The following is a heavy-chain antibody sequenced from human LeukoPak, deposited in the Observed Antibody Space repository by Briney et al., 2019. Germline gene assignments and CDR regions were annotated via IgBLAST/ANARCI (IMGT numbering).Heavy chain of an antibody. CDR3: ARVVGKYSSSWYY. CDR2: IYYTGST. V-gene: IGHV4-59*12. Sequence: SETLSLTCSVSGGSITNSYWSWIRQPPGKGLEWIGYIYYTGSTNYNPSLKGRVAISVDTSKNQFSLKLRSVTAADTAVYYCARVVGKYSSSWYYWGQGTLVTVSS. J-gene: IGHJ4*02. D-gene: IGHD6-13*01. CDR1: GGSITNSY.